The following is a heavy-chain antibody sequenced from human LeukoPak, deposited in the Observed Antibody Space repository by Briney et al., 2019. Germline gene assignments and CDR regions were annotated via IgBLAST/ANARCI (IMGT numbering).Heavy chain of an antibody. CDR2: IYYSGST. CDR1: GGSISSYY. CDR3: ARVESGYYFPYYFDY. V-gene: IGHV4-59*01. D-gene: IGHD3-22*01. J-gene: IGHJ4*02. Sequence: PSETLSPTCTVSGGSISSYYWSWIRQPPGKGLEWIGYIYYSGSTNYNPSLKSRVTISVDTSKNQFSLKLSSVTAADTAVYYCARVESGYYFPYYFDYWGQGTLVTVSS.